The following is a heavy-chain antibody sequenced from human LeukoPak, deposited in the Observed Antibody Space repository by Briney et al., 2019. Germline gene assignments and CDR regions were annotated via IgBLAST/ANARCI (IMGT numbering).Heavy chain of an antibody. Sequence: ASVKVSCKASGYTFTSYGISWVRQAPGQGLEWMGWISAYNGNTNYAQKLQGGVTMTTDTSTSTAYMELRSLRSDDTAVYYCARDYPIYCSSTSCYTTLDYWGQGTLVTVSS. CDR1: GYTFTSYG. V-gene: IGHV1-18*01. CDR3: ARDYPIYCSSTSCYTTLDY. CDR2: ISAYNGNT. D-gene: IGHD2-2*02. J-gene: IGHJ4*02.